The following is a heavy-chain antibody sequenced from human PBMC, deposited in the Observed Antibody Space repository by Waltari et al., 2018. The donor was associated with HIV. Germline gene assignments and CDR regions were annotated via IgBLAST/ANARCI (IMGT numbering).Heavy chain of an antibody. D-gene: IGHD3-3*01. CDR3: ARGTIFGVVINWFDP. CDR2: IIPICRTA. J-gene: IGHJ5*02. V-gene: IGHV1-69*01. CDR1: GGTFSSYA. Sequence: QVQLVQSGAEVKKPGSSVKVSCKASGGTFSSYAISWVRQAPGQGLEWMGGIIPICRTANYAQKFQGRVTITADEATSTAYMELSSLRSEDTAVYYCARGTIFGVVINWFDPWGQGTLVTVSS.